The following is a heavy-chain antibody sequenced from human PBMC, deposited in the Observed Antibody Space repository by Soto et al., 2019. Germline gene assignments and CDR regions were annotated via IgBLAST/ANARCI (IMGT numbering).Heavy chain of an antibody. CDR1: GFTFSSYA. V-gene: IGHV3-30-3*01. Sequence: GGSLRLSCAASGFTFSSYAMHWVRQAPGKGLEWVAVISYDGSNKYYADSVKGRFTISRDNSKNTLYLQMNSLRAEDTAVYYCAREFRSITMVRGVRYYGMDVWGQGTTVTV. CDR2: ISYDGSNK. D-gene: IGHD3-10*01. CDR3: AREFRSITMVRGVRYYGMDV. J-gene: IGHJ6*02.